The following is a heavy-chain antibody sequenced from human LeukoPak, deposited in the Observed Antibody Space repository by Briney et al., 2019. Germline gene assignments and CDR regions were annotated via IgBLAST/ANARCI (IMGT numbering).Heavy chain of an antibody. CDR3: AREGVVVVVAASSFDY. CDR1: GGSISSSSYY. J-gene: IGHJ4*02. CDR2: IYYSGST. D-gene: IGHD2-15*01. V-gene: IGHV4-39*07. Sequence: SETLSLTCTVSGGSISSSSYYWGWLRQPPGKGREWIGSIYYSGSTYYNPSLKSRVTISVDTSKNQFSLKLSSVTAADTAVYYCAREGVVVVVAASSFDYWGQGTLVTVSS.